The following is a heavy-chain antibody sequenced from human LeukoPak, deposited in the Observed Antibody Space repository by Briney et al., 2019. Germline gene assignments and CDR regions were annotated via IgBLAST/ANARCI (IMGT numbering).Heavy chain of an antibody. J-gene: IGHJ3*02. CDR3: ARGPTGVGASSRGAFDI. CDR1: GASIGSYY. Sequence: SETLSLTCTVSGASIGSYYWSWIRQPPGRGLEWIGYIFYSGNTEYNPSLKSRVSISVDTPKNQFSLRLSSVTAADTAVYYCARGPTGVGASSRGAFDIWGQGTMVTVSS. CDR2: IFYSGNT. V-gene: IGHV4-59*12. D-gene: IGHD1-26*01.